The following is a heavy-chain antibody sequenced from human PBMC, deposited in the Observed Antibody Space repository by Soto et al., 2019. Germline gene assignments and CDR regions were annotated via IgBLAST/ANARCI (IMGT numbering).Heavy chain of an antibody. CDR3: ASGGLRYFDWLSFSWFDP. D-gene: IGHD3-9*01. CDR1: GYTFTSYA. V-gene: IGHV1-3*01. Sequence: GASVKVSCKASGYTFTSYAMHWVRQAPGQRLEWMGWINAGNGNTKYSQKFQGRVTITRGTSASTAYMELSSLRSEDTAVYYCASGGLRYFDWLSFSWFDPWGQGTLVTVSS. J-gene: IGHJ5*02. CDR2: INAGNGNT.